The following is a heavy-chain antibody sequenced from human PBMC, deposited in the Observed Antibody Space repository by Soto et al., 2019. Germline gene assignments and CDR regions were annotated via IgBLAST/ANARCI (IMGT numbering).Heavy chain of an antibody. V-gene: IGHV1-2*04. J-gene: IGHJ4*02. CDR3: ATSRISIAVAGETEYYFDY. CDR1: GYIFTGYY. D-gene: IGHD6-19*01. Sequence: ASVKVSCKASGYIFTGYYMHWVRQAPGQGLEWMGWINPNSGDTNYTQKFQGWVTMTRDTSISTAYMELSRLRSDDTAVYYCATSRISIAVAGETEYYFDYWGQGTPVTVSS. CDR2: INPNSGDT.